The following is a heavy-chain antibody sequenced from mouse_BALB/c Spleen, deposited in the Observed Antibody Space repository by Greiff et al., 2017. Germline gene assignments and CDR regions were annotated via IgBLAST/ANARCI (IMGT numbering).Heavy chain of an antibody. Sequence: EVHLVESGGGLVKPGGSLKLSCAASGFAFSSYDMSWVRQTPEKRLEWVASISSGGSTYYPDSVKGRFTISRDNARNILYLQMSSLRSEDTAMYYCARVLYYDYDGFAYWGQGTLVTVSA. CDR3: ARVLYYDYDGFAY. V-gene: IGHV5-6-5*01. D-gene: IGHD2-4*01. CDR2: ISSGGST. J-gene: IGHJ3*01. CDR1: GFAFSSYD.